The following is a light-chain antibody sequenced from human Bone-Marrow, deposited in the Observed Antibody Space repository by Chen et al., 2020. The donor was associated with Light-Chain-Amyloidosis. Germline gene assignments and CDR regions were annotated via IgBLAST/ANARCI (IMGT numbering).Light chain of an antibody. J-gene: IGKJ4*01. Sequence: DIVLTQSPGTPSLPPGAGANLSCRASQTISSNYLTWYQQKFGQAPRLLIYGSSSRATGIPDRFTGSGSGTDFTLTINRLEPEDFAMYYCQQYGTSPLTFGGGTKVEIK. CDR3: QQYGTSPLT. CDR1: QTISSNY. CDR2: GSS. V-gene: IGKV3-20*01.